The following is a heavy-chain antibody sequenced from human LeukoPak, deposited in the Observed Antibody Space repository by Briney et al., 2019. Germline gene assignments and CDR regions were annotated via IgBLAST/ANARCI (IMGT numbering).Heavy chain of an antibody. D-gene: IGHD5-18*01. CDR3: VKAGGYSYAYVDY. V-gene: IGHV3-64D*06. J-gene: IGHJ4*02. Sequence: GGSLRLSCSASGFTFSSYAMHWVRQAPGKGLEYVSAISSNGGSTYYADSVKGRFTISRDNSKNTLYLQMSSLRAEDTAVYYCVKAGGYSYAYVDYWGQGTLVTVSS. CDR2: ISSNGGST. CDR1: GFTFSSYA.